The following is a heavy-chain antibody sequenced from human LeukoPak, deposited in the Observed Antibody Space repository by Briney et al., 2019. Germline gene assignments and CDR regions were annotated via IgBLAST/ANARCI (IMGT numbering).Heavy chain of an antibody. CDR3: AKWYCSTTSCYYDY. J-gene: IGHJ4*02. D-gene: IGHD2-2*01. Sequence: GGSLRLSCAASGFTVSNNYMSWVRQAPGKGLEWVSFFYSGGDTKYADSVRGRFTISRDSSKNTLFLQMNSLRAEDTAVYFCAKWYCSTTSCYYDYWGQGTLVTVSS. CDR2: FYSGGDT. CDR1: GFTVSNNY. V-gene: IGHV3-53*01.